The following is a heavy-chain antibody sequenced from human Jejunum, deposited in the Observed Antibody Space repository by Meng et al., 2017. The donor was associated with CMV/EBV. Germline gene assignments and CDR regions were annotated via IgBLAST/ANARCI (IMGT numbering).Heavy chain of an antibody. CDR1: GFRFSSYA. J-gene: IGHJ4*02. V-gene: IGHV3-23*01. Sequence: SGFRFSSYATSWVRQAPGKGLEWVSVISGSGGSTYYADSVKGRFTISRDNSKNTLYLQMNSLRAEDTAVYYCAKDSLCSGGSCYALDYWGQGTLVTVSS. CDR3: AKDSLCSGGSCYALDY. CDR2: ISGSGGST. D-gene: IGHD2-15*01.